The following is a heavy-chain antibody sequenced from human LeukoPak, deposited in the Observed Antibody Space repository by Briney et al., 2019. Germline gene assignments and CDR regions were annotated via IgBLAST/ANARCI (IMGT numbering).Heavy chain of an antibody. CDR3: ARASFDWLSGFDY. CDR1: GFTFTIFG. J-gene: IGHJ4*02. Sequence: GGSLRLSCAASGFTFTIFGLNWVRQAPGKGPEWVSYIDARSGITYYADSVQGRFTLSRDNARESVFLQMDSLRVDDTAVYYCARASFDWLSGFDYWGQGTLVTVSS. V-gene: IGHV3-48*01. D-gene: IGHD3-9*01. CDR2: IDARSGIT.